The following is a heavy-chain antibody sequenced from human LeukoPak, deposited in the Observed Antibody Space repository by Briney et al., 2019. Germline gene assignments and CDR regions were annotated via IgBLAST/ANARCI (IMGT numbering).Heavy chain of an antibody. V-gene: IGHV3-13*01. D-gene: IGHD3-10*01. CDR1: GFTFSSYD. CDR3: ARDGLLSGLDY. Sequence: GGSLRLSCAASGFTFSSYDMHWVRQATGKGLEWVSAIGTAGDTYYPGSVKGRFTISRENAKNSLYLQMNSLRAGDTAVYYCARDGLLSGLDYWGQGTLVTVSS. J-gene: IGHJ4*02. CDR2: IGTAGDT.